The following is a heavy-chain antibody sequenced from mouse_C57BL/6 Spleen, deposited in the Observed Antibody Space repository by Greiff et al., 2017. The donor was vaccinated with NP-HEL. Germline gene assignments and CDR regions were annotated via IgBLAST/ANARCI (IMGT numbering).Heavy chain of an antibody. Sequence: QVQLQQPGTELVKPGASVKLSCKASGYTFTSYWMHWVKQRPGQGLEWIGNINPSNGGTNYNEKFKSKATLTVDKSSSTAYMQLSSLTSEDSAVDYCARWDPYYSIFDYWGQGTTLTVSS. J-gene: IGHJ2*01. CDR3: ARWDPYYSIFDY. CDR1: GYTFTSYW. CDR2: INPSNGGT. D-gene: IGHD2-5*01. V-gene: IGHV1-53*01.